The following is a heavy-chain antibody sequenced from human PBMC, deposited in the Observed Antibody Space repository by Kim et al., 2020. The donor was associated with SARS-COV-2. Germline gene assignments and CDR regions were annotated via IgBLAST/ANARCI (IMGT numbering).Heavy chain of an antibody. CDR3: ARDNVYDKSGFHGLLFD. J-gene: IGHJ4*01. V-gene: IGHV3-20*04. CDR1: GFNFGDWG. D-gene: IGHD6-25*01. Sequence: GGSLRLSCAASGFNFGDWGMSWVRHKPGRGLEWICGITWEGEKTGYVDAVRDRFTISRDVAQRSLYLQMDSLRAEDTAIYFCARDNVYDKSGFHGLLFD. CDR2: ITWEGEKT.